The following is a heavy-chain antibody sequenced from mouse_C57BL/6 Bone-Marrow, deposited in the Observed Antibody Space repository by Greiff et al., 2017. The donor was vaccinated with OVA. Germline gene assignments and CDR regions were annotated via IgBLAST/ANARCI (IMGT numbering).Heavy chain of an antibody. Sequence: EVMLVESGGDLVKPGGSLKLSCAASGFTFSSYGMSWVRQTPDKRLEWVATISSGGSYTYYPDSVKGRFPISRDNAKNTLYLQMSSLKSEDTAVYYCARQKTGTLFAYWGQGTLVTVSA. V-gene: IGHV5-6*02. J-gene: IGHJ3*01. D-gene: IGHD4-1*01. CDR1: GFTFSSYG. CDR3: ARQKTGTLFAY. CDR2: ISSGGSYT.